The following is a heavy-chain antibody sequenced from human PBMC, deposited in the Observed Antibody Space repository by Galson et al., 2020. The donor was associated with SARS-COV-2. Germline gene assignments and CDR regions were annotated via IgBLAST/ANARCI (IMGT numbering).Heavy chain of an antibody. Sequence: GESLKISCAASGFTFSSYAMSWVRQAPGKGLEWVSAISGSGGSTYYADSVKGRFTISRDNSKNTLYLQMNSLRAEDTAVYYCAKGIWGSGWYYFDYWGQGTLVTVSS. CDR1: GFTFSSYA. D-gene: IGHD6-19*01. V-gene: IGHV3-23*01. J-gene: IGHJ4*02. CDR3: AKGIWGSGWYYFDY. CDR2: ISGSGGST.